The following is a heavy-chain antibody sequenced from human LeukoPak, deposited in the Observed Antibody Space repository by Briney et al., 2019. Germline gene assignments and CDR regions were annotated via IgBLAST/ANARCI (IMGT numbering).Heavy chain of an antibody. CDR1: GGSFSGYY. CDR3: ARVRVSGYCSSTSCYVNYYYGMDV. CDR2: INHSGST. J-gene: IGHJ6*04. Sequence: SETLSLTCAVYGGSFSGYYWSWIRQPPGKGLEWIGKINHSGSTNYNPSLKSRVTISVDTSKNQFSLKLSSVTAADTAVYYCARVRVSGYCSSTSCYVNYYYGMDVWGKGTTVTVSS. V-gene: IGHV4-34*01. D-gene: IGHD2-2*01.